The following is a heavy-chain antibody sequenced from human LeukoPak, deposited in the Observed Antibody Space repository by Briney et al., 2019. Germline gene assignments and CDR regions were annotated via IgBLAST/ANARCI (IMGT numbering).Heavy chain of an antibody. J-gene: IGHJ4*02. CDR3: ARSSGDDILTGYYFDY. CDR2: INHSGST. CDR1: GGSFSGYY. Sequence: KASETLSLTCAVYGGSFSGYYWSWIRQPPGKGLEWIGEINHSGSTNYNPSLKSRVTISVDTSKTQFSLKLSSVTAADTAVYYCARSSGDDILTGYYFDYWGQGTLVTVSS. V-gene: IGHV4-34*01. D-gene: IGHD3-9*01.